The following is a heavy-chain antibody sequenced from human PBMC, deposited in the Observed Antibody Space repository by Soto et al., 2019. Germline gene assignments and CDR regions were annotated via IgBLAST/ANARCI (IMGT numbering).Heavy chain of an antibody. CDR2: ISTDNGHI. CDR1: GYTFTSYG. Sequence: QDQLVQSGTEVKKPGASVKVSCKASGYTFTSYGITWVRQAPGQGLEWMGWISTDNGHINYAQKFQGRVTLTTDTSTNAAYMELRSLRSDDTAVYYCARAGYSSSWFSDYYYYGMDVWGQGTTVTVSS. D-gene: IGHD6-13*01. V-gene: IGHV1-18*04. J-gene: IGHJ6*02. CDR3: ARAGYSSSWFSDYYYYGMDV.